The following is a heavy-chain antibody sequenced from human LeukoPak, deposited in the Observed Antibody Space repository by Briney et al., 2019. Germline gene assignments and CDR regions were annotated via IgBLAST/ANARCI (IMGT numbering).Heavy chain of an antibody. CDR2: YYYSWST. D-gene: IGHD2-21*02. J-gene: IGHJ6*02. CDR1: GGSISCYN. CDR3: ARYQVVVTPMYYYYYGMDV. V-gene: IGHV4-59*13. Sequence: SETLFLTCTVSGGSISCYNWSWSRQPRGKGLGMTGYYYYSWSTNYNPSLQSRVTISVDTSKNQFSLKLSSVTAADTAVYYCARYQVVVTPMYYYYYGMDVWGQGTTVTVSS.